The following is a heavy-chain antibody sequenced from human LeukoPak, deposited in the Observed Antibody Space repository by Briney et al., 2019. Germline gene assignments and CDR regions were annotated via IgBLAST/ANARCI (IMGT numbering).Heavy chain of an antibody. CDR2: IKQDGSET. D-gene: IGHD4-11*01. CDR1: GFPFSNYW. CDR3: AREDHSKYEY. V-gene: IGHV3-7*01. Sequence: GGSLRLSCVASGFPFSNYWMSWVREAPGKGPEWVASIKQDGSETFYVDSVKGRFTISKDNAKNSLYLLMNSLRAEDTAVYYCAREDHSKYEYWGQGTLVTVSS. J-gene: IGHJ4*02.